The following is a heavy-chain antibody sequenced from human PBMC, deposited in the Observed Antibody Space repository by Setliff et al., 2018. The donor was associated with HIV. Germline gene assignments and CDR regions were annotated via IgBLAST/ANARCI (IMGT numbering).Heavy chain of an antibody. Sequence: PGGSLRLSCAASGFIVSENYMSWLRQAPGKGLEWVSVLYTGGRTHYGDSVKGRFAISRDNSKNTLFLQMNSLRAEDTAVYYCARRPGSGYGYFDYWGPGTLVTVSS. CDR2: LYTGGRT. V-gene: IGHV3-66*01. CDR1: GFIVSENY. CDR3: ARRPGSGYGYFDY. D-gene: IGHD5-12*01. J-gene: IGHJ4*02.